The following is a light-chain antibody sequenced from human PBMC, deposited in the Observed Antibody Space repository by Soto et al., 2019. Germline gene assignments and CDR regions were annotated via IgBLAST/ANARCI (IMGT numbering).Light chain of an antibody. V-gene: IGKV3-15*01. Sequence: EIVMTQSPATLSMSPGERATLSCRASQSVSSNLAWYQQKPGQAPRLLIYGASTRATGIPARFSGSGSGTEFTLTISSLQSEDFAGYYCQQYGSSQRTFGQATKVDIK. J-gene: IGKJ1*01. CDR3: QQYGSSQRT. CDR1: QSVSSN. CDR2: GAS.